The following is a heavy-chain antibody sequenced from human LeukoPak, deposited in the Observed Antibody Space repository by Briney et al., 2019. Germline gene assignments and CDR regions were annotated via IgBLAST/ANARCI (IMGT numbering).Heavy chain of an antibody. J-gene: IGHJ3*02. CDR2: IYHSGST. CDR1: GGSISSYS. D-gene: IGHD3-3*01. V-gene: IGHV4-30-2*01. CDR3: ARSITIFGVPSREAFDI. Sequence: SETLSLTCTVSGGSISSYSWSWIRQPPGKGLEWIGYIYHSGSTYYNPSLKSRVTISVDRSKNQFSLKLSSVTAADTAVYYCARSITIFGVPSREAFDIWGQGTMVTVSS.